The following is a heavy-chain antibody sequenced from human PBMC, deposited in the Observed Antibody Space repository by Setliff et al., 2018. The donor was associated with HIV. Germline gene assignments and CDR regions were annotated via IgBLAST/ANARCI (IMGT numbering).Heavy chain of an antibody. J-gene: IGHJ6*03. CDR2: IYYSGDT. D-gene: IGHD2-2*01. CDR1: GASISGSY. V-gene: IGHV4-59*01. Sequence: SETLSLTCTVSGASISGSYWIWIRQSPGKGLEWIGYIYYSGDTNYNPSLKSRVTMSVDTSKNQFSLKLSSVTAADTAAYYCARCPSPSYCTSTTCYVDYYYMDVWGKGTTVTVSS. CDR3: ARCPSPSYCTSTTCYVDYYYMDV.